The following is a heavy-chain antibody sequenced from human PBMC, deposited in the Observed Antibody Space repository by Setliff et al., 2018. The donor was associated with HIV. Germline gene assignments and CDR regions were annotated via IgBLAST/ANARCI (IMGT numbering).Heavy chain of an antibody. CDR1: GGSISSSRYF. D-gene: IGHD3-22*01. Sequence: SETLSLTCSVSGGSISSSRYFWGWIRQPPGKGLEWIGYFHYSGSTNYNPSLKSRITISLDMSKNQVSLKLSSVTASDTAVYYCAGDPKHSSSGDLEYWSQGTLVTVSS. V-gene: IGHV4-61*05. J-gene: IGHJ4*02. CDR3: AGDPKHSSSGDLEY. CDR2: FHYSGST.